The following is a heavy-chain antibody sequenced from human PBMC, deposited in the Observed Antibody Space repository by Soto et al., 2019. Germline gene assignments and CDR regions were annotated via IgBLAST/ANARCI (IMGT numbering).Heavy chain of an antibody. CDR1: GFIFDSYA. CDR2: ISGSGHNT. J-gene: IGHJ6*02. CDR3: GGGPDYRNNYYYGMDV. V-gene: IGHV3-23*01. D-gene: IGHD3-10*01. Sequence: GGSLRLSCTASGFIFDSYAMSWVRQAPGKGLECISTISGSGHNTYYAASVKGRFTISRDSSKDTVYLQMNNLRADDTAVYFCGGGPDYRNNYYYGMDVWGQGTTVTVSS.